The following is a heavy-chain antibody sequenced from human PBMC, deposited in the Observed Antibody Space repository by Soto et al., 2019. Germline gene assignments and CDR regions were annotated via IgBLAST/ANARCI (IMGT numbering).Heavy chain of an antibody. CDR3: AKEPSSAWDWAINWFDP. J-gene: IGHJ5*02. V-gene: IGHV3-30*18. Sequence: QVQLVESGGGVVQSGRSLRLSCAASGFTFSSYGMHWVRQAPGKGLEWVAVISYDGSNKYYADSVKGRFTISRDNSKKTLDLKMKSRRAEDTAVYYCAKEPSSAWDWAINWFDPWGQGTLVTVSS. CDR2: ISYDGSNK. CDR1: GFTFSSYG. D-gene: IGHD6-19*01.